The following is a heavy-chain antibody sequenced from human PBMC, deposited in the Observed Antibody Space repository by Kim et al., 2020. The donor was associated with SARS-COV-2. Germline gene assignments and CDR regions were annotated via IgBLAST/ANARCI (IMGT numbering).Heavy chain of an antibody. V-gene: IGHV3-74*01. J-gene: IGHJ4*02. CDR3: AILDDYGDYADY. D-gene: IGHD4-17*01. Sequence: SYADAVKGRFTISRDNAKNTLYLQMNSLRAEDTAVYYCAILDDYGDYADYWGQGTLVTVSS.